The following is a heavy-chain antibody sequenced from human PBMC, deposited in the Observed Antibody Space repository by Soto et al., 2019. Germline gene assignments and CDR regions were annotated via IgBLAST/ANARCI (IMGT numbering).Heavy chain of an antibody. CDR1: GGSISSSSYY. V-gene: IGHV4-39*01. CDR2: IYYSGST. J-gene: IGHJ6*02. D-gene: IGHD3-22*01. Sequence: QLQLQESGPGLVKPSETLSLTCTVSGGSISSSSYYWGWIRQPPGKGLEWIGSIYYSGSTYYNPSLKRRVTIYVDTSKNQFSLKLSSVTAADTAVYYCARRLYYDSSGFEGGGMDVWGQGTTVTVSS. CDR3: ARRLYYDSSGFEGGGMDV.